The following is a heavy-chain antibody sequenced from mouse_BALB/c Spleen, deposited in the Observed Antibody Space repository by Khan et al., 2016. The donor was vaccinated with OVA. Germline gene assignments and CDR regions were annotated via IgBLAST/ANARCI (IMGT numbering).Heavy chain of an antibody. D-gene: IGHD1-1*01. CDR2: INPHIGET. J-gene: IGHJ2*01. Sequence: VQLKESGPELVKPGASVKISCKASGYSFTGYFMNWVMPSHGKSLEWIGRINPHIGETFYNQKFKGKAILTVDESSSHVHMERRSLASEDSSVYYCARKNGSDFDYWGQGTTLTVSS. CDR1: GYSFTGYF. V-gene: IGHV1-20*02. CDR3: ARKNGSDFDY.